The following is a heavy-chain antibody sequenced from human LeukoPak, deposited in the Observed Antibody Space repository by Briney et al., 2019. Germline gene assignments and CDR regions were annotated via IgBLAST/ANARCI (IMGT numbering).Heavy chain of an antibody. V-gene: IGHV4-59*01. D-gene: IGHD6-19*01. CDR2: IDYSGNI. CDR3: AREGKLTGYFGGLGFNY. J-gene: IGHJ4*02. CDR1: GGSISSYY. Sequence: PSETLSLTCTASGGSISSYYWSWIRQPPGKGLEWIGNIDYSGNIIHNPALKSRVTMSVDTSKNQFFLNLTSVSAADTAVYYCAREGKLTGYFGGLGFNYWGPGILVTVSS.